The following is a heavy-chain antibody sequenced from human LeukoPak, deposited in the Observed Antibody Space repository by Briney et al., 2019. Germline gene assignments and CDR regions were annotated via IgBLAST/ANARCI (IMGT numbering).Heavy chain of an antibody. J-gene: IGHJ4*02. CDR1: GGSISSGSYY. CDR2: IYYSGST. V-gene: IGHV4-39*01. D-gene: IGHD2-15*01. Sequence: PSETLSLTCTVSGGSISSGSYYWVWIRQPPGKGLEWIGSIYYSGSTYYNPSLKSRVTISVDTSKNQFSLKLSSVTAADTAVYYCARHIGWFLFDYWGQGTLVTVSS. CDR3: ARHIGWFLFDY.